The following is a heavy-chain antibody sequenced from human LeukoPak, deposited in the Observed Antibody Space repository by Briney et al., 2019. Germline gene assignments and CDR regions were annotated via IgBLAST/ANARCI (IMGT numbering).Heavy chain of an antibody. CDR1: GGTFSSYA. V-gene: IGHV1-69*01. CDR3: ARDGGCSSTSCYLFDY. CDR2: IIPIFGTA. J-gene: IGHJ4*02. Sequence: ASVKVSCKASGGTFSSYAISWVRQAPGQGLEWMGGIIPIFGTANYAQKFQGRVTITADESTSTAYMELSSLRSEDTAVYYCARDGGCSSTSCYLFDYWGQGTLVTVSS. D-gene: IGHD2-2*01.